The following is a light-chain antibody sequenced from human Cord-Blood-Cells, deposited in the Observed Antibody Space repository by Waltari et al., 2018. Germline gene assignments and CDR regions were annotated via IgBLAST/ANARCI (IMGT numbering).Light chain of an antibody. CDR2: DVS. V-gene: IGLV2-11*01. Sequence: QSALTQPRSVSGSPGPSVTISCTGTSSHVGGYNYVSWDQQHPGKAPKLMIYDVSKRPSGVPDRFSGSKSGNTASLTISGLQAEDEADYYCCSYAGSYTFDVVFGGGTKLTVL. CDR1: SSHVGGYNY. CDR3: CSYAGSYTFDVV. J-gene: IGLJ2*01.